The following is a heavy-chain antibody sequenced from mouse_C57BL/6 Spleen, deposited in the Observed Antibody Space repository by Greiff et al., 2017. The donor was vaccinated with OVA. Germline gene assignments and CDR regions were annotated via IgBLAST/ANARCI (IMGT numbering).Heavy chain of an antibody. J-gene: IGHJ2*01. CDR3: AREGMITTGYYFDY. CDR1: GYAFTNYL. Sequence: VQLQQSGAELVRPGTSVKVSCKASGYAFTNYLIEWVKQRPGQGLEWIGVLNPGSGGTNYNEKFKGKATLTADKSSSTAYMQLSSLTSEDSAVYFCAREGMITTGYYFDYWGQGTTLTVSS. CDR2: LNPGSGGT. D-gene: IGHD2-4*01. V-gene: IGHV1-54*01.